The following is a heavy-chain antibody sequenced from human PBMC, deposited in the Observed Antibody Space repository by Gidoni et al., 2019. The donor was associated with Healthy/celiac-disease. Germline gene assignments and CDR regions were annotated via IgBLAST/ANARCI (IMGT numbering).Heavy chain of an antibody. V-gene: IGHV3-30-3*01. J-gene: IGHJ6*02. CDR1: GFTFSSYA. CDR2: ISYDGSKT. CDR3: ARDRRYSSGWYPTNVYYYYGMDV. Sequence: ASGFTFSSYAMHWVRQAPGKGLEWVAVISYDGSKTYYADSVKGRFTISRDNSKNTLYLQMNSLRAEDTAVYYCARDRRYSSGWYPTNVYYYYGMDVWGQGTTVTVSS. D-gene: IGHD6-19*01.